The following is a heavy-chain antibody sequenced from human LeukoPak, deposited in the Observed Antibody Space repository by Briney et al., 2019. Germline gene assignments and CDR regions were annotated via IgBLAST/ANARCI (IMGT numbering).Heavy chain of an antibody. Sequence: PSETLSLTCTVSGASINSDTYYWGWIRQPPGKGLQWIGSIYHSGSAYYNASLRSRLTLSVDTSKNQLSLKLTSVTAADTAVYYCARVQFDFWSGSKNYYFDYWGQGTLITVFS. V-gene: IGHV4-39*07. CDR1: GASINSDTYY. D-gene: IGHD3-3*01. CDR2: IYHSGSA. CDR3: ARVQFDFWSGSKNYYFDY. J-gene: IGHJ4*02.